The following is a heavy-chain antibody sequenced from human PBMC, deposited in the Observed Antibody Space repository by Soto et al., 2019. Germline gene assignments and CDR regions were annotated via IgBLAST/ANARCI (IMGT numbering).Heavy chain of an antibody. CDR3: ARTTAVPNTLRSRYFFDY. V-gene: IGHV4-61*01. CDR2: VYYSGTT. D-gene: IGHD4-17*01. Sequence: SETLSLTCTVSGGSVTNSSYYWGWIRQPPGKRLEWIGYVYYSGTTNYNPSLKSRVTISVDLSKNQFSLRLSSVTTADTALYYCARTTAVPNTLRSRYFFDYWGQGALVTVSS. J-gene: IGHJ4*02. CDR1: GGSVTNSSYY.